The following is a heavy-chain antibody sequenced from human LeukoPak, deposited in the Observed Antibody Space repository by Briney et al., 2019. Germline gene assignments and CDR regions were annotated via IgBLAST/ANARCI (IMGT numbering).Heavy chain of an antibody. J-gene: IGHJ6*04. Sequence: GGSLRLSCAASGFTFSSYSMNWVRQAPGKGLEWVSSISTSSIYIYCADSVKGRFTISRDNAKKLLFLQMNSLRAEDTAVYYCAELGITMIGGVWGKGTTVTISS. V-gene: IGHV3-21*01. CDR2: ISTSSIYI. CDR1: GFTFSSYS. CDR3: AELGITMIGGV. D-gene: IGHD3-10*02.